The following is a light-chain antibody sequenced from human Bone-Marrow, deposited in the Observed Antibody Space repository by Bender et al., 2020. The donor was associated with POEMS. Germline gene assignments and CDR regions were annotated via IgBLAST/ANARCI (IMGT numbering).Light chain of an antibody. CDR1: SLRSYY. J-gene: IGLJ1*01. V-gene: IGLV3-19*01. CDR2: QNN. Sequence: SSELTQDPAVSVALGQTVRITCQGDSLRSYYASWYQQKPGQAPVLVIYQNNKRPSGIPERFSGSNSGNTATLTISGTQTMDEAVYYCQAWDSSTVVFGTGTTVTVL. CDR3: QAWDSSTVV.